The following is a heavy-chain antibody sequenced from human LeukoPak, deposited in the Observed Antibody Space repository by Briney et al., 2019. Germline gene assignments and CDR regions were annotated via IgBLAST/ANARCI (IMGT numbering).Heavy chain of an antibody. CDR3: AKEYREVVTASDY. J-gene: IGHJ4*02. CDR1: AFTVSSYG. V-gene: IGHV3-30*02. D-gene: IGHD2-21*02. CDR2: IRYDGSNK. Sequence: PGGSLRPSCAAYAFTVSSYGMPWARQAPGKGLEWVALIRYDGSNKYYADSVKGRFTISRDNSKITLYLQMNSLRAEDTAVYYCAKEYREVVTASDYWGQGTLVTVSS.